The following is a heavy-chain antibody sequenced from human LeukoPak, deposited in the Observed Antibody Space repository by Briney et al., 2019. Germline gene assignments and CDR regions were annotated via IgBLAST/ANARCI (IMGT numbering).Heavy chain of an antibody. Sequence: SGGSLRLSRAASGFTFSSYGIHWVRQAPGMGLEWVADSSFDGNSGYNADSVKGRFTISRDNSKNTLYLQMNSLRDEDTATYYCGTQNSGRYWNFFEYWGQGALVTVSS. V-gene: IGHV3-30*05. J-gene: IGHJ4*02. CDR1: GFTFSSYG. CDR2: SSFDGNSG. D-gene: IGHD1-26*01. CDR3: GTQNSGRYWNFFEY.